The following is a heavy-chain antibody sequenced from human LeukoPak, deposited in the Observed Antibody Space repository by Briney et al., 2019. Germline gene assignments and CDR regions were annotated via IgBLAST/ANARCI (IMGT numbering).Heavy chain of an antibody. CDR1: GGTFSSYA. D-gene: IGHD6-6*01. Sequence: SVKVSCKASGGTFSSYAISWVRQAPGQGLEWMGGIIPIFGTANYAQKFQGRVTITTDESTSTAYMELSSLRSEDTAVYYCARDLVSSSSGYYYYMDVWGKGTTVTVSS. CDR3: ARDLVSSSSGYYYYMDV. J-gene: IGHJ6*03. V-gene: IGHV1-69*05. CDR2: IIPIFGTA.